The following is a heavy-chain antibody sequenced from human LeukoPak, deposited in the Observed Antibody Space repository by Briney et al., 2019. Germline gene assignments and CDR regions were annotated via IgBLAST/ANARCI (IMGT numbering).Heavy chain of an antibody. Sequence: TVKVSCKASGGTFSSYAISWVRQAPGQGLEWMGGIISIFGTTNYAQKFQGRVTITADESTSTAYMELSSLRSEDTAVYYCARAGYYYDSSGYLFDYWGQGTLVTVSA. V-gene: IGHV1-69*01. J-gene: IGHJ4*02. CDR1: GGTFSSYA. D-gene: IGHD3-22*01. CDR3: ARAGYYYDSSGYLFDY. CDR2: IISIFGTT.